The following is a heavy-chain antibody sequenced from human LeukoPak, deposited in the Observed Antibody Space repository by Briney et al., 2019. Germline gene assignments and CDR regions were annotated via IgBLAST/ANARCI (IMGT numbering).Heavy chain of an antibody. CDR1: GLTFSTYA. Sequence: GGSLRLSCAASGLTFSTYAMSWVRQAPGRGLEWVSTISTSGASTYYADSVKGRFTISRDNLKNTLYVQMNSLRVEDTAVYYCAKGHSAHGTGFDYWGQGTLVIVSS. V-gene: IGHV3-23*01. CDR3: AKGHSAHGTGFDY. D-gene: IGHD1-1*01. J-gene: IGHJ4*02. CDR2: ISTSGAST.